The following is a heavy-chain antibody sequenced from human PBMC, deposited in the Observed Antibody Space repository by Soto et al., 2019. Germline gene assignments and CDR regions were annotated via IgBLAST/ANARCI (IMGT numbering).Heavy chain of an antibody. CDR1: GFTFSSYS. CDR2: ISSSSSTI. D-gene: IGHD2-2*01. CDR3: ARVEGGYCSSTSCYYFDD. J-gene: IGHJ4*02. Sequence: GGSLRLSCAASGFTFSSYSMNWVRQAPGKGLEWVSYISSSSSTIYYADSVKGRFTISRDNAKNSLYLQMNSLRAEDTAVYYCARVEGGYCSSTSCYYFDDWGQGTLVTVSS. V-gene: IGHV3-48*04.